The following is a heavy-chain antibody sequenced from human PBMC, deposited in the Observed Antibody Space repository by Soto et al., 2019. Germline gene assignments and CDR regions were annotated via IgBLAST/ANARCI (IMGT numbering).Heavy chain of an antibody. CDR1: GGSISSYY. Sequence: PSETLSLTCTVSGGSISSYYWSWIRQPPGKGLEWIGYIYYSGSTNYNPSLKSRVTISVDTSKNQFSLKLSSVTAADTAVYYCARDYYGSGSYPLHYGMDVWGQGTSVTVS. V-gene: IGHV4-59*01. D-gene: IGHD3-10*01. J-gene: IGHJ6*02. CDR3: ARDYYGSGSYPLHYGMDV. CDR2: IYYSGST.